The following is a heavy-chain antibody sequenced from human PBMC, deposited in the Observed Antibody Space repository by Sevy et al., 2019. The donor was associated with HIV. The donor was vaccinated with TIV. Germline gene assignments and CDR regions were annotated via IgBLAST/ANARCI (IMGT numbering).Heavy chain of an antibody. CDR2: ISYDGSNK. J-gene: IGHJ5*02. D-gene: IGHD3-16*02. CDR3: ARKGIMITFGGVIVIQGWFDP. Sequence: GGSLRLSCAASGFTFSSYAMHWVRQAPGKGLEWVAVISYDGSNKYCADSVKGRFRISGENSRNTLYLQVNSLRAEDTAVYYCARKGIMITFGGVIVIQGWFDPWGQGTLVTVSS. V-gene: IGHV3-30*04. CDR1: GFTFSSYA.